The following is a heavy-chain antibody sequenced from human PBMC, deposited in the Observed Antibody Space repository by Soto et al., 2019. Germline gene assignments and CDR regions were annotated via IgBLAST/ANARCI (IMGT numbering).Heavy chain of an antibody. CDR2: VTGGGHTT. CDR3: ASSSGDLDVYGMDI. J-gene: IGHJ6*02. V-gene: IGHV3-23*01. D-gene: IGHD3-10*01. CDR1: GFTFSRYA. Sequence: LRLSCAASGFTFSRYAMSWVRQAPGKGLEWVSTVTGGGHTTYNADSVNGRFTISRDNSKNTLYLQMNNLRAEDTAIYYCASSSGDLDVYGMDIWGPGTTVTVSS.